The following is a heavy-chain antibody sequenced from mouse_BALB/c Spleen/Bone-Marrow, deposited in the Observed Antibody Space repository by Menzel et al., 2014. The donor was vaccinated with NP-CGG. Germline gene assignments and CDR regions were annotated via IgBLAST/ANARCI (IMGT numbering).Heavy chain of an antibody. CDR1: GYSLTSYW. V-gene: IGHV1-61*01. CDR2: IHPSGSET. Sequence: QVQLKESGAELVRPGASVKLSCKASGYSLTSYWMNWVKQRPGQGLEWIGMIHPSGSETRLNQNFKDKATLTVDKSSSTAYMQLSSPTSEDSAVYYCARSRGEGYWGQGTLVTVSA. CDR3: ARSRGEGY. J-gene: IGHJ3*01.